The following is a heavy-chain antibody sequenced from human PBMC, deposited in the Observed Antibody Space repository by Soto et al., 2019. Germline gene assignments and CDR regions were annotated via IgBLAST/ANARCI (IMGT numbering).Heavy chain of an antibody. CDR2: INAGNGNT. CDR1: GYTFTSYA. CDR3: ARDSAYSKGGRGYYYYSCGMDV. Sequence: ASVKVSCKASGYTFTSYAMHWVRQAPGQRLEWMGWINAGNGNTKYSQKFQGRVTITRDTSASTAYMELSSLRSEDTAVYYCARDSAYSKGGRGYYYYSCGMDVWGQGTTVTVSS. J-gene: IGHJ6*02. D-gene: IGHD4-4*01. V-gene: IGHV1-3*01.